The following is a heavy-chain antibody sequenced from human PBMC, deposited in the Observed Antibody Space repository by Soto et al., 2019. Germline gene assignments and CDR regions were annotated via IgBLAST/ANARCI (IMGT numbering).Heavy chain of an antibody. Sequence: ASVKVSCKASGYTFTSYGISWVRQAPGQGLEWVGWISAYNGNTNYAQKLQGRVTMTTDTSTSTAYIELRSLXSQDTAVYECAVLMTFYYDSGGYYSWFDPRGQGTLVTVSS. CDR1: GYTFTSYG. V-gene: IGHV1-18*04. CDR3: AVLMTFYYDSGGYYSWFDP. CDR2: ISAYNGNT. J-gene: IGHJ5*02. D-gene: IGHD3-22*01.